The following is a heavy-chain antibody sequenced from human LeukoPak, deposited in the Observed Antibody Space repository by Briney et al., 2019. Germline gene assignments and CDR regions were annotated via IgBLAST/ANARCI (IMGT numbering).Heavy chain of an antibody. Sequence: GGSLRLSCAASGFTFSTYWMHWVRQAPGKGLVWVSRINDDETVTNYADSVKGRFTISRDNAKNTLYLQMNSLRAEDTAVYFCARDLGSGGSCYRNWGQGTLVTVSS. D-gene: IGHD2-15*01. J-gene: IGHJ4*02. CDR2: INDDETVT. V-gene: IGHV3-74*01. CDR1: GFTFSTYW. CDR3: ARDLGSGGSCYRN.